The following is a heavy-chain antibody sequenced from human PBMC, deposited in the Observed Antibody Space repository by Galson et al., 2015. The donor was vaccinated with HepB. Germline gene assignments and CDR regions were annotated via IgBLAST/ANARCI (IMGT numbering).Heavy chain of an antibody. CDR2: ISSSSSYI. CDR1: GFTFSSYS. V-gene: IGHV3-21*01. CDR3: AREGLFGEFPMPTLNYGMDV. J-gene: IGHJ6*02. D-gene: IGHD3-10*02. Sequence: SLRLSCAASGFTFSSYSMNWVRQAPGKGLEWVSSISSSSSYIYYADSVKGRFTISRDNAKNSLYLQMNSLRAEDTAVYYCAREGLFGEFPMPTLNYGMDVWGQGTTVTVSS.